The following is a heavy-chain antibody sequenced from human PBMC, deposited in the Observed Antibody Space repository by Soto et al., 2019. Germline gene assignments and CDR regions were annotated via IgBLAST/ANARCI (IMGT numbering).Heavy chain of an antibody. V-gene: IGHV3-74*01. J-gene: IGHJ6*02. Sequence: EVQLVESGGGLVQPGGSLRLSCAASGFTFSSQWMHWVRQAPGKGLVWVSRITSDGSSTTYADSVKGRFTISRDNAKNTLYLQMNSLRAEVTAVYYCARDSVNWNVMDVWGQGTTVTVSS. CDR2: ITSDGSST. CDR3: ARDSVNWNVMDV. D-gene: IGHD1-1*01. CDR1: GFTFSSQW.